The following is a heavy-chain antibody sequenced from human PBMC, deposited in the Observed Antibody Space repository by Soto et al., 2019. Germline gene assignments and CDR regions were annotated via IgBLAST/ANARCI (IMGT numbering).Heavy chain of an antibody. CDR3: ARQTLPWVHESAFDI. Sequence: GASVEVSCKASGYTFTSYGSSWVRQAPGQGLEWMGWISAYNGNTNYAQKLQGRVTMTTDTSTSTAYMELRSLRSDDTAVYYCARQTLPWVHESAFDIWGQGTMVTVSS. D-gene: IGHD7-27*01. V-gene: IGHV1-18*01. J-gene: IGHJ3*02. CDR1: GYTFTSYG. CDR2: ISAYNGNT.